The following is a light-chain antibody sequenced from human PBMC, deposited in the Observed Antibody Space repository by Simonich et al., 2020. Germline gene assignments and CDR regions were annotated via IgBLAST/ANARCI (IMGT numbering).Light chain of an antibody. V-gene: IGLV2-14*01. CDR1: SSDVGGYNY. Sequence: QSALTQPASVSGSPGQSITISCTGTSSDVGGYNYVSWYQQHPGKAPKLMIYDVSKLPSVVSIRFSGSKSGNTASLTISGLQAEDEADYYCSSYTSSSTYVVFGGGTKLTVL. CDR3: SSYTSSSTYVV. J-gene: IGLJ2*01. CDR2: DVS.